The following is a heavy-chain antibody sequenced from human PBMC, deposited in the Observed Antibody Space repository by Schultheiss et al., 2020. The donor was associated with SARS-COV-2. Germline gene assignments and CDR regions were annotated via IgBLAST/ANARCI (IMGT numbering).Heavy chain of an antibody. J-gene: IGHJ4*02. CDR3: TTGGIGWELLLPY. V-gene: IGHV3-23*01. D-gene: IGHD1-26*01. CDR1: GFTFSGYA. Sequence: GESLKISCAASGFTFSGYAMSWVRQAPGKGLEWVSGISGSGSSQFYADSVKGRFTISRDNSKNTLYLQMNSLKTEDTAVYYCTTGGIGWELLLPYWGQGTLVTVSS. CDR2: ISGSGSSQ.